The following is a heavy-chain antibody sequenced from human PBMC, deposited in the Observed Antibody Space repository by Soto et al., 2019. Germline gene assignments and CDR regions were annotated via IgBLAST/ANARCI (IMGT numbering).Heavy chain of an antibody. D-gene: IGHD3-16*01. Sequence: VQLQESGPGLVKPSGTLSLTCTVSGGSISSSNWWSWVRQPPGKGLEWIGEIWHSGSTTYSPPLEIRVTLSLPKSNTHFPLTLTSLTAPDPAVYYCPYVLSPALLPFDSWPQGTLVTLSS. CDR2: IWHSGST. J-gene: IGHJ4*02. CDR3: PYVLSPALLPFDS. CDR1: GGSISSSNW. V-gene: IGHV4-4*02.